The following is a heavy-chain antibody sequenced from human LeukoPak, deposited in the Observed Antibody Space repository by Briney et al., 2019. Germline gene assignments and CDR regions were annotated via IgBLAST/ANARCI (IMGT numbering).Heavy chain of an antibody. CDR1: GGSISSSSYY. Sequence: SETLSLTCTVSGGSISSSSYYWGWIRRPPGKGLEWIGSIYYSGSTYYNPSLKSRVTISVDTSKNQFSLKLSSVTAADTAVYYCARENEQQLAFDYWGQGTLVTVSS. J-gene: IGHJ4*02. V-gene: IGHV4-39*07. D-gene: IGHD6-13*01. CDR3: ARENEQQLAFDY. CDR2: IYYSGST.